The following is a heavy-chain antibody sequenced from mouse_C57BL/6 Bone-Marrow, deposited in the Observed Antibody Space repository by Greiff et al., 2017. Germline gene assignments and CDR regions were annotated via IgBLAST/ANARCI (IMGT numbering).Heavy chain of an antibody. D-gene: IGHD1-1*01. CDR1: GFSLTSYA. Sequence: VKLVESGPGLVAPSQSLSITCTVSGFSLTSYAISWVRQPPGKGLEWLGVIWTGGGTNYNSALNSRRSISKDNSKSQVFVKMNSLQTDYTARYFCTRTHYYGSSGFAYWGQGTLVTVSA. V-gene: IGHV2-9-1*01. J-gene: IGHJ3*01. CDR2: IWTGGGT. CDR3: TRTHYYGSSGFAY.